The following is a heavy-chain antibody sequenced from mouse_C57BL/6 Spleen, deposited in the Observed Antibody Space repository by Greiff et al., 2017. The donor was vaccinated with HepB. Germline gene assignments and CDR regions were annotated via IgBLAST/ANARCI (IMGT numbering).Heavy chain of an antibody. V-gene: IGHV5-4*01. CDR1: GFTFSSYA. J-gene: IGHJ1*03. D-gene: IGHD1-1*01. CDR3: ARNAFYYCGSSYGYFDV. Sequence: EVQLVESGGGLVKPGGSLKLSCAASGFTFSSYAMSWVRQTPEKRLEWVATISDGGSYTYYPDNVKGRFTISRDNAKNNLYLQMSHLKSEDTAMYYCARNAFYYCGSSYGYFDVWGTGTTVTVSS. CDR2: ISDGGSYT.